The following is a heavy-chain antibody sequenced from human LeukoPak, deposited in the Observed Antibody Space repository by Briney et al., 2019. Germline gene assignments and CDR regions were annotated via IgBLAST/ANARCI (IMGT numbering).Heavy chain of an antibody. CDR3: ARRRYCSSTSCYRGGYYYYYMDV. Sequence: SETLSLTCAVYGGSFSGYYWSWIRQPPGKGLEWIGEINHSGSTNYNPSLKSRVTISVDTSKNQFSLKLSSVTAADTAVYYCARRRYCSSTSCYRGGYYYYYMDVWGKGTTVTVSS. D-gene: IGHD2-2*02. V-gene: IGHV4-34*01. CDR2: INHSGST. J-gene: IGHJ6*03. CDR1: GGSFSGYY.